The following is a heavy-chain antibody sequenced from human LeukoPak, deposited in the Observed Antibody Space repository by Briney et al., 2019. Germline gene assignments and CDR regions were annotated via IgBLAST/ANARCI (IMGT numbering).Heavy chain of an antibody. CDR3: ARDRDYCINGVCGYMDV. CDR1: GFNFNNHA. Sequence: GGSLRLSCGASGFNFNNHAMHWVRQAPGKGLDWVAVISYDDTNEYYADTVKGRFTISRDISTSTLYLQMHSLSAEDTAVYYCARDRDYCINGVCGYMDVWGKGTTVTVSS. D-gene: IGHD2-8*01. V-gene: IGHV3-30-3*01. CDR2: ISYDDTNE. J-gene: IGHJ6*03.